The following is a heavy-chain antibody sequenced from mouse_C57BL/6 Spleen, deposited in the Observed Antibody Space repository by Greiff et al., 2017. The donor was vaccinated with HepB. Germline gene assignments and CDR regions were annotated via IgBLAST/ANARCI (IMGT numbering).Heavy chain of an antibody. D-gene: IGHD1-1*01. Sequence: VMLVESGPELVKPGASVKISCKASGYAFSSSWMNWVKQRPGKGLEWIGRIYPGDGDTNYNGKFKGKATLTADKSSSTAYMQLSSLTSEDSAVYFCARSRSYYYGSSPYFDYWGQGTTLTVSS. CDR1: GYAFSSSW. J-gene: IGHJ2*01. CDR3: ARSRSYYYGSSPYFDY. CDR2: IYPGDGDT. V-gene: IGHV1-82*01.